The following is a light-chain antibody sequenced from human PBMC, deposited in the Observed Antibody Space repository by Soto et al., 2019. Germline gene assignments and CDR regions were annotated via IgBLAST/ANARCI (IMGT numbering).Light chain of an antibody. J-gene: IGKJ2*01. Sequence: DIQMTQSPSSLSASVGDRVTITCRASQGINNHLAWYQQKPGKAPKLLIYAASTLQSGVPSRFSGSGSGTEFTLTITSLQPEDYATYYWQKYNGAPRTFGQGTKVEFK. V-gene: IGKV1-27*01. CDR3: QKYNGAPRT. CDR1: QGINNH. CDR2: AAS.